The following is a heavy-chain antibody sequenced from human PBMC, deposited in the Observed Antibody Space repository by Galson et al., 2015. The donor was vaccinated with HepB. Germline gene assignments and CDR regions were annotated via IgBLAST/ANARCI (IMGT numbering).Heavy chain of an antibody. J-gene: IGHJ4*02. CDR2: ISSDGSNK. Sequence: SLRLSCAASGFTFNTYHMHWVRQAPGKGLEWMAVISSDGSNKYYADSVKGRFTISRDNSKNTLYLQMNSLRAEDTAVYYCARDLRKMRYFDYWGQGTLVTVSS. CDR3: ARDLRKMRYFDY. CDR1: GFTFNTYH. D-gene: IGHD5-24*01. V-gene: IGHV3-30*04.